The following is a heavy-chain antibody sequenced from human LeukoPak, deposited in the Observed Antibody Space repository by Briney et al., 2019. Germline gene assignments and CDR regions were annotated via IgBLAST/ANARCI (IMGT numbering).Heavy chain of an antibody. J-gene: IGHJ5*02. CDR3: ARDFSLVVGASDS. CDR1: GFTFSAYA. CDR2: MALSGGPT. V-gene: IGHV3-23*01. D-gene: IGHD1-26*01. Sequence: GGSLRLSCAASGFTFSAYAMAWVRRPPGRGLEWVSTMALSGGPTHYADAVEGRFTISRDDSKSTLYLHINNLRAEDTAVYYCARDFSLVVGASDSWGKGTLVTVSS.